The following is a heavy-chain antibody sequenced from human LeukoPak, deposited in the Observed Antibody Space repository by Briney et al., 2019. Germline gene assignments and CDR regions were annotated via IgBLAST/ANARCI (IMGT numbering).Heavy chain of an antibody. CDR2: IYPGDSDT. D-gene: IGHD3-10*01. CDR1: GYSFTSYW. Sequence: GESLKISCKGSGYSFTSYWIGWVRQMPGKGLEWMGIIYPGDSDTRYSPSFQGQVTISADKSISTAYLQWSSLKASDTAMYYCARQGYYGSGSYSNFDYWGQGTLVTVSS. CDR3: ARQGYYGSGSYSNFDY. V-gene: IGHV5-51*01. J-gene: IGHJ4*02.